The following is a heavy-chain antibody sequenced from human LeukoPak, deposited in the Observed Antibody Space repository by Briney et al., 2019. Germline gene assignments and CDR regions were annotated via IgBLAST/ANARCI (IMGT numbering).Heavy chain of an antibody. CDR1: GYTLTGYY. CDR3: AIGTSSGNSNWFDP. CDR2: FNPNSGGT. Sequence: GASLKLSCKASGYTLTGYYIHWVRQAPGQGLEWMGRFNPNSGGTNCAQKFQDRVTMTRDSSIRTAYMELSRLGADDTAVYYCAIGTSSGNSNWFDPWGQGTLVTVSS. J-gene: IGHJ5*02. D-gene: IGHD4-23*01. V-gene: IGHV1-2*06.